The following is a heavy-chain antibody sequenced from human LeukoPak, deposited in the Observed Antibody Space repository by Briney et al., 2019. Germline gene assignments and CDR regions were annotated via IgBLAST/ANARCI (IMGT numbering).Heavy chain of an antibody. CDR2: IIPMFGTA. Sequence: SVKVSCKASGGTFSSYAISWVRQAPGQGLEWMGGIIPMFGTAKYAQKFQGRVTITTDKSTSTAYMELSSLRSEDTAVYYCASGTTDIVVVPATLRNYYFDYWGQGTLVTVSS. J-gene: IGHJ4*02. CDR3: ASGTTDIVVVPATLRNYYFDY. V-gene: IGHV1-69*05. D-gene: IGHD2-2*01. CDR1: GGTFSSYA.